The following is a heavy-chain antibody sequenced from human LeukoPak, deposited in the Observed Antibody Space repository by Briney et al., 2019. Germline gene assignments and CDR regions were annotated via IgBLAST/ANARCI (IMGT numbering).Heavy chain of an antibody. CDR1: GFSVSSTY. Sequence: GGSLRLSCAASGFSVSSTYTSWVRQAPGKGLEWVSLIYTSGSTFYADSVMGRFTISRDNSKNTLFLQMNSLRAEDSAVYYCTRDRAGTQSWVEFDLWGQGTLVTVSS. V-gene: IGHV3-66*03. D-gene: IGHD3-10*01. CDR2: IYTSGST. J-gene: IGHJ5*02. CDR3: TRDRAGTQSWVEFDL.